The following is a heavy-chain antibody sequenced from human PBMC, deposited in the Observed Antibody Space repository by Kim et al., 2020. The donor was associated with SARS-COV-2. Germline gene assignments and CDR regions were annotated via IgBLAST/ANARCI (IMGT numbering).Heavy chain of an antibody. J-gene: IGHJ4*02. D-gene: IGHD2-15*01. CDR1: GGSISSNAYY. Sequence: SETLSLTCTVSGGSISSNAYYWGWIRQPPGRGLEWIVSTYYSGSTWYNPSLRSRVTISADTSKNQFSLKLSSVTAADTAVYYCARTRYCSGGSCYLRHFDYWGQGTLVTVSS. V-gene: IGHV4-39*01. CDR2: TYYSGST. CDR3: ARTRYCSGGSCYLRHFDY.